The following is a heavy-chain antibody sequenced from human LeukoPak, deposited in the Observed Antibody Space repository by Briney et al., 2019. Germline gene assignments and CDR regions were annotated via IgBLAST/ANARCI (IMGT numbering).Heavy chain of an antibody. V-gene: IGHV4-61*05. Sequence: PSETLSLTCTVSGYSISSGYYWGWIRQPPGKGLEWIGYIYYSGSTNYNPSLKSRVTISVDTPKNRFSLKLSSVTAADTAMYYCARRSNPGDFRWFDPWGQGTLVTVSS. J-gene: IGHJ5*02. CDR2: IYYSGST. D-gene: IGHD4-17*01. CDR3: ARRSNPGDFRWFDP. CDR1: GYSISSGYY.